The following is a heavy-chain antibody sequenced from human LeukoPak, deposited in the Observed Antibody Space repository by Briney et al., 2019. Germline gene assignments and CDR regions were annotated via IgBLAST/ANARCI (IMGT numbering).Heavy chain of an antibody. CDR2: INSDGTTT. CDR3: TSGRNSGVYNTMDV. CDR1: GFTLNNFW. D-gene: IGHD6-13*01. J-gene: IGHJ6*02. Sequence: GGSLRLSCAASGFTLNNFWMHWVRQVPGKGLVWVSRINSDGTTTSYADSVKGRFTIYRDNAKNTLYLQMNSLRAEDTAVYYCTSGRNSGVYNTMDVRGQGTTVTVSS. V-gene: IGHV3-74*01.